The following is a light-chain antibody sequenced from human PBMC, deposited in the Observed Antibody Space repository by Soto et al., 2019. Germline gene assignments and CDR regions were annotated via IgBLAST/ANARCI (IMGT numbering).Light chain of an antibody. V-gene: IGKV4-1*01. Sequence: IVMTQSPDSLAVSLGERATINCRSSHSVLHNSKNYVAWYQHKPGQPPKVLIYWASSRASGVPDRFTGSESGTDFTLTISRLQAEDVAVYYCQQYYSSPLAFGGGTKVEIK. CDR2: WAS. J-gene: IGKJ4*01. CDR1: HSVLHNSKNY. CDR3: QQYYSSPLA.